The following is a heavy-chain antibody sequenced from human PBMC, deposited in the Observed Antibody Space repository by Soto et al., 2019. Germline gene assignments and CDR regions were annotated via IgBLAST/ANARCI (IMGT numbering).Heavy chain of an antibody. CDR3: ARVVYCSGGSCYFGFDY. J-gene: IGHJ4*02. CDR1: GGTFSSYA. CDR2: LIPIFGTA. D-gene: IGHD2-15*01. V-gene: IGHV1-69*01. Sequence: QVQLVQSGAEVKKPGSSVKVSCKASGGTFSSYAISWVRQSPGQGLEWMGGLIPIFGTANYAQKFQGRVTITADESTSTAYMELSSLRSEDTAVYYCARVVYCSGGSCYFGFDYWGQGTLVTVSS.